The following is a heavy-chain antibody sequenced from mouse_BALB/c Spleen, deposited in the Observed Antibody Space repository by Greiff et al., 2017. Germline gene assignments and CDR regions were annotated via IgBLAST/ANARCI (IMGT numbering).Heavy chain of an antibody. Sequence: VKLMESGAELARPGASVKLSCKASGYTFTDYYINWVKQRTGQGLEWIGEIYPGSGNTYYNEKFKGKATLTADKSSSTAYMQLSSLTSEDSAVYFCARRDYYGSSYGNFDYWGQGTTLTVSS. D-gene: IGHD1-1*01. CDR2: IYPGSGNT. V-gene: IGHV1-77*01. CDR1: GYTFTDYY. CDR3: ARRDYYGSSYGNFDY. J-gene: IGHJ2*01.